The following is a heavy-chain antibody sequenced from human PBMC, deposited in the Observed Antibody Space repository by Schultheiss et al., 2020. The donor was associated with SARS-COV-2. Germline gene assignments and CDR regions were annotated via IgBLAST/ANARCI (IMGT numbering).Heavy chain of an antibody. CDR2: FDPEDGET. Sequence: VSVKVSCKVSGYTLTELSMHWVRQAPGKGLEWMGGFDPEDGETIYAQKFQGRVTMTEDTSTDTAYMELSSLRSEDTAVYYCARDGPLLRYFDWFRGYYGMDVWGQGTTVTVSS. CDR3: ARDGPLLRYFDWFRGYYGMDV. V-gene: IGHV1-24*01. J-gene: IGHJ6*02. D-gene: IGHD3-9*01. CDR1: GYTLTELS.